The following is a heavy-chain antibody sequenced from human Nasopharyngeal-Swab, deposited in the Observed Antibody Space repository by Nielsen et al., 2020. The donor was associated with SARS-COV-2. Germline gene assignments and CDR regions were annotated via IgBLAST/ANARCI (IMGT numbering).Heavy chain of an antibody. V-gene: IGHV4-59*01. Sequence: SETLSLTCTVSGGSISSYYWSWIRQPPGKGLEWIGYIYYSGSTNYNPSLKSRVTISVDTSTNQFSLKLSSVTAADTAVYYCARLIAVAGRFDYWGQGTLVTVSS. CDR3: ARLIAVAGRFDY. CDR2: IYYSGST. CDR1: GGSISSYY. J-gene: IGHJ4*02. D-gene: IGHD6-19*01.